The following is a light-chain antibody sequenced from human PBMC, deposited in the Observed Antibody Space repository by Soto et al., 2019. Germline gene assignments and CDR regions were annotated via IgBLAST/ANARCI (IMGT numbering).Light chain of an antibody. CDR2: TAS. V-gene: IGKV1-39*01. Sequence: IQMTQSPSSLSASVGDRVTITCRASQNIKKYLNWYQQKPGKAPNLLIYTASSLQVGLPSRFSGTGSGTDFTLTITSLQPEDSATYYCQQSFGTPLTFGGGTKVEIK. CDR3: QQSFGTPLT. CDR1: QNIKKY. J-gene: IGKJ4*01.